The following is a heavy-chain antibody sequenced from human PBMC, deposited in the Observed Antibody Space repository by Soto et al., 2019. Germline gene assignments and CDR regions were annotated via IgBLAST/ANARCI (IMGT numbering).Heavy chain of an antibody. CDR2: IK. CDR3: ARDLEVGTYLYFFDF. J-gene: IGHJ4*02. V-gene: IGHV3-7*01. Sequence: GGSLRLSCAASGFTFSSYWMSWVRQAPGKGLEWVANIKYADSVKGRFTISRDNAKNSVYLQMNSLRAEDTAVYYCARDLEVGTYLYFFDFWGQGSLVTVSS. D-gene: IGHD1-26*01. CDR1: GFTFSSYW.